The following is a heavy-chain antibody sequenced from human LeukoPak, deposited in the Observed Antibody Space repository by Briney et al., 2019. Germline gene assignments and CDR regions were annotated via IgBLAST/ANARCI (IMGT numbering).Heavy chain of an antibody. D-gene: IGHD3-10*01. V-gene: IGHV3-30*01. Sequence: GGSLRLSCAASGFTFSSYAMPWVRQAPGKGLEWVAVISYDGSNKYYADSVKGRFTISRDNSKNTLYLQMNSLRAEDTAVYYCARDGYYYGSGSSPYPFDYWGQGTLVTVSS. CDR1: GFTFSSYA. J-gene: IGHJ4*02. CDR2: ISYDGSNK. CDR3: ARDGYYYGSGSSPYPFDY.